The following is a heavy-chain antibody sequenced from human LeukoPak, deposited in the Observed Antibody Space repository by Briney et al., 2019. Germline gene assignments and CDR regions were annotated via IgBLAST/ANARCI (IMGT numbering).Heavy chain of an antibody. CDR2: IKEDGSAQ. Sequence: GGSLRLSCAASGFTFNSYWMSWVRQAAGRGLEWVANIKEDGSAQYYVDSVKGRFTISRDNAKNSLNLQVNSLRAEDTAVYYCATSSNAPGNHWGQGTLVTVSS. D-gene: IGHD2-2*01. V-gene: IGHV3-7*01. CDR1: GFTFNSYW. CDR3: ATSSNAPGNH. J-gene: IGHJ5*02.